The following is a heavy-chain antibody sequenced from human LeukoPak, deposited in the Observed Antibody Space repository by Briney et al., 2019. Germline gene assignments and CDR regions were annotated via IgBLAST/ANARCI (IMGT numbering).Heavy chain of an antibody. J-gene: IGHJ3*02. CDR2: INPNSGGT. V-gene: IGHV1-2*02. CDR3: ARVNRPYYDSSGYYPDAFDI. Sequence: ASVKVSCKASGYTFTGYYMHWVRQAPGQGLEWMGWINPNSGGTNYAQKFQGRVTMTRDTSISTAYMELSRLRSDDTAVYYCARVNRPYYDSSGYYPDAFDIWGQGTMVTVSS. D-gene: IGHD3-22*01. CDR1: GYTFTGYY.